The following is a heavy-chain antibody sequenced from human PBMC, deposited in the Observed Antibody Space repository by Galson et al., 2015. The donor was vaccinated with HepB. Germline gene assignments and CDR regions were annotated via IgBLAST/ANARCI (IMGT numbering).Heavy chain of an antibody. CDR3: AREVMITFGGVIVTHYFDY. D-gene: IGHD3-16*02. Sequence: ISGDSVSSNSAAWNWIRQSPSRGLEWLGRTYYRSKWYNDYAVSVKSRVTINPDTSKNQFSLQLNSVTPGDTAVYYCAREVMITFGGVIVTHYFDYWGQGTLVTVSS. J-gene: IGHJ4*02. V-gene: IGHV6-1*01. CDR1: GDSVSSNSAA. CDR2: TYYRSKWYN.